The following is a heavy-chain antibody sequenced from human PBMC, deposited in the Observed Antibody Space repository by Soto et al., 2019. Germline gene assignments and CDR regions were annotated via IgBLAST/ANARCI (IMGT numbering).Heavy chain of an antibody. CDR1: GGTFSSYT. CDR2: IIPILGTA. CDR3: ARATLYCSGGSCYSGVYYYGMDV. V-gene: IGHV1-69*08. Sequence: SVKVSCKASGGTFSSYTISWVRQAPGQGLEWMGRIIPILGTANYAQKFQGRVTITADKSTSTAYMELSSLRSEDTAVYYCARATLYCSGGSCYSGVYYYGMDVWGQGTTVTVSS. D-gene: IGHD2-15*01. J-gene: IGHJ6*02.